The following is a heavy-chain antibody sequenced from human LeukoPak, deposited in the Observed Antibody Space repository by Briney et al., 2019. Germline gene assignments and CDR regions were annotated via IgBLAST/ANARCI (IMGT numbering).Heavy chain of an antibody. CDR2: IHYSGST. CDR1: GGSISSYY. CDR3: ARQVYSSSWSYYFEY. Sequence: PSETLSLTCTVSGGSISSYYWSWIRQPPGRGLEWIGSIHYSGSTSYNSSLKSRVTMSIDTSKNQFSLKLSSVTPADTAVYYCARQVYSSSWSYYFEYWGQGILVTVSS. J-gene: IGHJ4*02. V-gene: IGHV4-59*01. D-gene: IGHD6-13*01.